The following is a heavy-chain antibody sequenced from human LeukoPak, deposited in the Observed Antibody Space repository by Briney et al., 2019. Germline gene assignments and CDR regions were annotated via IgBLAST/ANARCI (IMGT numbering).Heavy chain of an antibody. J-gene: IGHJ4*02. V-gene: IGHV3-30*02. D-gene: IGHD3-22*01. CDR1: GFTFSSYA. Sequence: GGSLRLSCAASGFTFSSYAMSWVRQAPGKGLEWVAFIRYDGSNKYYADSVKGRFTISRDNSKNTLYLQMNSLRAEDTAVYYCAKDEGSYYDSSGYSDWGQGTLVTVSS. CDR3: AKDEGSYYDSSGYSD. CDR2: IRYDGSNK.